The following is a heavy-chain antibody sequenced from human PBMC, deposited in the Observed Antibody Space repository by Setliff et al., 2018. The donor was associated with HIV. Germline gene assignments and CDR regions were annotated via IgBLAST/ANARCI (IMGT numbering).Heavy chain of an antibody. CDR2: IYTSGTT. Sequence: SETLSLTCTVSGGSISSYYWSWVRQPPGKGLEYIGYIYTSGTTNYNPSLKSRVTISVDTSKTQFSLKLSSVTAADTAVYYCARLPPGIAVAGGAFDIWGKGTMVTVSS. J-gene: IGHJ3*02. CDR1: GGSISSYY. V-gene: IGHV4-4*08. CDR3: ARLPPGIAVAGGAFDI. D-gene: IGHD6-19*01.